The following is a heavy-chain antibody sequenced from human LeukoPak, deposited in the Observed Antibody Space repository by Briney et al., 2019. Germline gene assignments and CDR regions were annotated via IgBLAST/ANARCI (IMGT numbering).Heavy chain of an antibody. CDR3: ARTSWVQSSYYFEY. CDR2: IYYSGSI. V-gene: IGHV4-59*08. J-gene: IGHJ4*02. CDR1: GGFISSHY. D-gene: IGHD5-24*01. Sequence: PSETLSLTCTVSGGFISSHYWSWTRQPPGKGLEWIGYIYYSGSINYNPSLKSRVTISVDTSKNQFSLKLSSVTAADTAVYYCARTSWVQSSYYFEYWGQGTLVTVSS.